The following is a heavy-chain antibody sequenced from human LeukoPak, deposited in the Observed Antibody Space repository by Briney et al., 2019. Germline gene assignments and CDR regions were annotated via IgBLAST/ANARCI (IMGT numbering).Heavy chain of an antibody. V-gene: IGHV3-53*01. J-gene: IGHJ4*02. CDR3: ARAYDTLHDY. CDR2: TYRDGRT. D-gene: IGHD3-22*01. CDR1: GFIASENY. Sequence: GSLRLSCLVSGFIASENYMNWVRQAPGEGLEWVSFTYRDGRTLYSDSVKGRFTVSRDNNTLSLQMNSLTADDTAVYYCARAYDTLHDYWGQGTLVVVSS.